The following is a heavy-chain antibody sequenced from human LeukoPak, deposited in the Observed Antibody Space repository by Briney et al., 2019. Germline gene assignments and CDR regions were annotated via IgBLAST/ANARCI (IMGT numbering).Heavy chain of an antibody. CDR1: GGSFSGYY. CDR3: ARVPLSGYPPQRLSSVDY. V-gene: IGHV4-34*01. D-gene: IGHD3-22*01. J-gene: IGHJ4*02. CDR2: INHSGST. Sequence: SETLSLTCAVYGGSFSGYYWSWIRQPPGKGLEWIGEINHSGSTNYNPSLKSRVTISVDTSKNQFSLKLSSVTAADTAVYYCARVPLSGYPPQRLSSVDYWGQGTLVTVSS.